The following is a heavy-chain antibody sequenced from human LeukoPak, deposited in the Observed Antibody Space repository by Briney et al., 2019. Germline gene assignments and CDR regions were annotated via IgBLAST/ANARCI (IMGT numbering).Heavy chain of an antibody. Sequence: GGSLRLSCTVSGFTLSSYEVSWIRQAPGQGLEWVSSIEYSETGTHYADSVKGRFTISRDNSKNTLYLQMNSLRAEDTAVYYCAKVGSYGSGGPRGWFDPWGQGTLVTVSS. CDR3: AKVGSYGSGGPRGWFDP. D-gene: IGHD3-10*01. J-gene: IGHJ5*02. V-gene: IGHV3-23*01. CDR2: IEYSETGT. CDR1: GFTLSSYE.